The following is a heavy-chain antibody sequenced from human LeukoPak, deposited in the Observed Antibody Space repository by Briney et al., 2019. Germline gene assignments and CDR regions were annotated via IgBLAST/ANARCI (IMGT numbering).Heavy chain of an antibody. CDR2: IDNGGGT. D-gene: IGHD1-1*01. CDR3: ARRGQQLGFSYYYYYMDV. CDR1: GGSLSGYY. V-gene: IGHV4-34*01. J-gene: IGHJ6*03. Sequence: PSETLSLTFAGYGGSLSGYYWSWIRQAPGKGLEWIGEIDNGGGTNYNPSLKSRLTMSVDTSKNQFSLRLSSVTAADTAVYYCARRGQQLGFSYYYYYMDVWGKGTPVTVSS.